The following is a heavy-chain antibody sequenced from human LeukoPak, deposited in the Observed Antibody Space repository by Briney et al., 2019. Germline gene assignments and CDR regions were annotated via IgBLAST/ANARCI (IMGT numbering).Heavy chain of an antibody. J-gene: IGHJ4*02. V-gene: IGHV3-11*01. CDR1: GFTLSDYY. Sequence: GGSLRLSCAASGFTLSDYYMSWIRQAPGKGLEWVSYISSSGSTIYYADSVKGRFTISRDNAKNSLYLQMNSLRAEDTAVYYCARADYYDSSGSPPYDYWGQGTLVTVSS. CDR3: ARADYYDSSGSPPYDY. CDR2: ISSSGSTI. D-gene: IGHD3-22*01.